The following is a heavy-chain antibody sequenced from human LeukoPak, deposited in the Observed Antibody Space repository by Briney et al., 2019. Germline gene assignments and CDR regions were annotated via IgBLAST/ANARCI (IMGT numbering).Heavy chain of an antibody. V-gene: IGHV4-39*01. CDR3: ARRGGSGRAFDY. D-gene: IGHD1-26*01. Sequence: SETLSLTCSVSGASISGGTYYWGWIRQPPGKGLEWIGSIYYTGSTYANPSLKSRVTISVDTSNNQFSLKLSSVTAADTAVYYCARRGGSGRAFDYWGQGTLVTVSS. J-gene: IGHJ4*02. CDR2: IYYTGST. CDR1: GASISGGTYY.